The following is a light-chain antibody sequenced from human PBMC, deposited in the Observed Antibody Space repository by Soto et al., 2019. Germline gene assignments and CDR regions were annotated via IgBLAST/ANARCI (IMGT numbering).Light chain of an antibody. CDR3: QQYGSSHRT. CDR2: AAS. J-gene: IGKJ1*01. Sequence: TQSPSSLSASVGDRVTITCRASQSISSHLAWYQHKPGQAPRLLIYAASSRATGIPDRFSGSGSGTDFTLTISRLEPEDFAVYYCQQYGSSHRTFGQGTKVDIK. CDR1: QSISSH. V-gene: IGKV3-20*01.